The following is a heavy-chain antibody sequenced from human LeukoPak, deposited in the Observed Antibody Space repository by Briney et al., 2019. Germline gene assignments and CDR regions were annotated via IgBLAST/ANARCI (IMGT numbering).Heavy chain of an antibody. CDR2: INPNSGST. D-gene: IGHD5-12*01. Sequence: ASVKVSCKASGYTFTGYYMHWVRQAPGQGLEWMGWINPNSGSTSYAQKFQGRVTMTRDMSTSTVYMELSSLRSEDTAVYYCATLPGSERGYSGYEGVDYWGQGTLVTVSS. CDR3: ATLPGSERGYSGYEGVDY. V-gene: IGHV1-46*01. CDR1: GYTFTGYY. J-gene: IGHJ4*02.